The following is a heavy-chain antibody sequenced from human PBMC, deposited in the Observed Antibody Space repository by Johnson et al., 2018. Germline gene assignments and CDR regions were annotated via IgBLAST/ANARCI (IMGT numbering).Heavy chain of an antibody. CDR3: SVLQWGAFDI. J-gene: IGHJ3*02. D-gene: IGHD5-24*01. V-gene: IGHV3-73*01. CDR1: GFTFSGSA. Sequence: VQLVQSGGGLVQPGGSLNLSCAASGFTFSGSAMHWVRQASGKGLEWVGRIRSKANSYATAYAASVKGWFTISRDDSKNTAYLQMTSLKTEDTAVYYCSVLQWGAFDIWGQGTMVTVAS. CDR2: IRSKANSYAT.